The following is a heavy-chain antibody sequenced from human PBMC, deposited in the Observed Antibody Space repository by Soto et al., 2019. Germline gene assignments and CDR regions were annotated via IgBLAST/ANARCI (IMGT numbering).Heavy chain of an antibody. CDR2: VSYDGNNK. CDR1: GFTFSNYA. V-gene: IGHV3-30-3*01. CDR3: VRAYGDYELLY. D-gene: IGHD4-17*01. J-gene: IGHJ4*02. Sequence: QVQLVESGGGVVQPGRSLRLSCAASGFTFSNYAMHWVRQAPGKGLEWVAIVSYDGNNKYYADSVKGRFTISRDNSKNALSLQLNSLRADDTAVYYRVRAYGDYELLYWGQGTLVTVSS.